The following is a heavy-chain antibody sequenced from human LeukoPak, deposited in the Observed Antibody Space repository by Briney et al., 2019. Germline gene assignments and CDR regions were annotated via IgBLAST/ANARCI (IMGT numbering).Heavy chain of an antibody. CDR2: IYYSGST. V-gene: IGHV4-59*01. CDR3: AREWAYYPSNAFDI. D-gene: IGHD1-26*01. J-gene: IGHJ3*02. CDR1: GGSISSYY. Sequence: SETLSLTCTVSGGSISSYYWSWIRQPPGKGLEWIGYIYYSGSTNYNPSLKSRVTISVDTSKNQFSLKLSSVTAADTAVYYCAREWAYYPSNAFDIWGQGTMVTVSS.